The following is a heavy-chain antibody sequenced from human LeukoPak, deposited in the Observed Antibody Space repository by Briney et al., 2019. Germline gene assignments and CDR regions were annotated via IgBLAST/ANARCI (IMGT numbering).Heavy chain of an antibody. CDR3: AREGCSSTSCPHDY. V-gene: IGHV4-39*02. Sequence: PSETLSLTCTVSGGSISSSSYYWGWIRQPPGKGLEWIGSIYYSGSTYYNPSLKSRVTISVDTSKNQFSLKLSSVTAADTAVYYCAREGCSSTSCPHDYWGQGTLVTVSS. CDR1: GGSISSSSYY. D-gene: IGHD2-2*01. J-gene: IGHJ4*02. CDR2: IYYSGST.